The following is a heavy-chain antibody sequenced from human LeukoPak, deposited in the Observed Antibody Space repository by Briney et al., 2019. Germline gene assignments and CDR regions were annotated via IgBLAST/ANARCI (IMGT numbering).Heavy chain of an antibody. V-gene: IGHV4-59*08. D-gene: IGHD2-2*01. CDR3: ARLPRRTSPSYFDY. J-gene: IGHJ4*02. CDR2: IYYSGST. Sequence: SETLSLTCTVSGGSLSSYYWSWIRQPPGKGLEWIGYIYYSGSTNYNPSLKSRVTISVDTSKNQFSLKLSSVTAADTAVYYCARLPRRTSPSYFDYWGQGTLVTVSS. CDR1: GGSLSSYY.